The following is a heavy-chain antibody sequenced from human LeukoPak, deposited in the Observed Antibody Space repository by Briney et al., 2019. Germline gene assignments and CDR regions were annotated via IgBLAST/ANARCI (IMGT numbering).Heavy chain of an antibody. V-gene: IGHV3-30*04. D-gene: IGHD6-13*01. CDR2: ISYDGSNK. Sequence: GGSLRLSCAASGFSFSSYAMHWVRQAPGKGLEWVAVISYDGSNKYYADSVKGRFTISRDNSKNTLYLQMNSLRAEDTAVYYCARAAYSSTWYSRYFDLWGRGTLVTVSS. CDR1: GFSFSSYA. J-gene: IGHJ2*01. CDR3: ARAAYSSTWYSRYFDL.